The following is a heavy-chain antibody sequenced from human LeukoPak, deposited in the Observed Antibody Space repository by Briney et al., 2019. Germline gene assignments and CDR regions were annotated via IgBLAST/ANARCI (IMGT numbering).Heavy chain of an antibody. CDR1: GFTFSSYA. V-gene: IGHV3-23*01. J-gene: IGHJ4*02. CDR2: ISGSGGRT. Sequence: GGSLRLSCAASGFTFSSYAMSWVRQAPGKGLEWVSGISGSGGRTHYADSVKGRFTISRDNSKNTLYLQMNSLRSDDTAVYYCARETGYAYGRAPLDYWGQGTLVTVSS. D-gene: IGHD5-18*01. CDR3: ARETGYAYGRAPLDY.